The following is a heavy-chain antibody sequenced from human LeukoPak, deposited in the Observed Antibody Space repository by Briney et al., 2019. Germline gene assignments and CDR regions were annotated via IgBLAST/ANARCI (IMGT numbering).Heavy chain of an antibody. Sequence: ASVKVSCKASGYTFTGYFMHWVRQAPGQGLEWLGWINPNSGVTNYAQRFQGRVTMARDTSISTAYMELSRLRSDDTAVYYCARTWGVEMATISTIDYWGQGTLVTVSS. CDR1: GYTFTGYF. J-gene: IGHJ4*02. V-gene: IGHV1-2*02. CDR2: INPNSGVT. D-gene: IGHD5-24*01. CDR3: ARTWGVEMATISTIDY.